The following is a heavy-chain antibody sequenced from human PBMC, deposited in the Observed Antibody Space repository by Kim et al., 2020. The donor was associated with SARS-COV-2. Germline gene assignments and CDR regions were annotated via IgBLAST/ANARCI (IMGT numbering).Heavy chain of an antibody. CDR1: GFTFSDHY. CDR2: ISGSGNNI. V-gene: IGHV3-11*01. D-gene: IGHD6-19*01. Sequence: GGSLRLSCAASGFTFSDHYMSWIRQAPGKGLEWVSHISGSGNNIYYVDSVKGRFTISRDNAKNSLYLQMNSLGDDDTALYYCARNYVDSSTFFCGKDFFYCYSYVGGRETTVTVSS. CDR3: ARNYVDSSTFFCGKDFFYCYSYV. J-gene: IGHJ6*03.